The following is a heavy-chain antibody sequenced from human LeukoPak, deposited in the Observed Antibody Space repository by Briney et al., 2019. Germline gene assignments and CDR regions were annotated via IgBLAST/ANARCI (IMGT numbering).Heavy chain of an antibody. V-gene: IGHV4-34*01. CDR3: ARGRQDVNMIVVVMAGVSYYLDV. D-gene: IGHD3-22*01. Sequence: SETLSLTCAVYGGSFSDYYWTWIRQTPGKGLEWIGDMSPSGRPNYNPSLKSRVTISVDTSKNQFSLKLRSVTAADTAVYYCARGRQDVNMIVVVMAGVSYYLDVWGKGTTVTVS. J-gene: IGHJ6*03. CDR1: GGSFSDYY. CDR2: MSPSGRP.